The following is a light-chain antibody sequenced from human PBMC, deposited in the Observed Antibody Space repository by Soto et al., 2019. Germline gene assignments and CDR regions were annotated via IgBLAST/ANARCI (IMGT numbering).Light chain of an antibody. V-gene: IGKV1-5*01. CDR2: DVS. CDR3: QQYNAYYS. CDR1: QDISRW. J-gene: IGKJ2*03. Sequence: DIQMTQSPPTLPASAGERVTITCRASQDISRWLAWYQQKPGKAPELLIYDVSTLDSGIPARFSGTGSGTDFTLTISSLQPEDFAAYYWQQYNAYYSVGQGTKVEIK.